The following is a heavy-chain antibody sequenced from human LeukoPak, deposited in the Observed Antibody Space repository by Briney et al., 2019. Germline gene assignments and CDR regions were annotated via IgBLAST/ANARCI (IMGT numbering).Heavy chain of an antibody. CDR2: VSSSASTI. CDR1: GFTFSSYE. CDR3: ARSLEDIVVVPFDY. D-gene: IGHD2-2*01. J-gene: IGHJ4*02. Sequence: GSLRLSCAASGFTFSSYEMNWVRQTPGKGLEWVSYVSSSASTIYYADSVKGRFTISRDNAKNSLYLQMNSLRAEDTAVYYCARSLEDIVVVPFDYWGQGTLVTVSS. V-gene: IGHV3-48*03.